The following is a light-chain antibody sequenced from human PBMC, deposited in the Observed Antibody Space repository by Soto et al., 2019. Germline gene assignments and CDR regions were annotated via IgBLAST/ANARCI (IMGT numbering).Light chain of an antibody. Sequence: DIQMTQYPSSLSASVGDRVTITCRASQSISSYLNWYQQKPGKAPKLLIYAASSLQSGVPSRFSGSGSGTDFTLTISSLQPEDFATYYCQQSYSTPVTFGQGTKV. V-gene: IGKV1-39*01. CDR3: QQSYSTPVT. CDR1: QSISSY. CDR2: AAS. J-gene: IGKJ1*01.